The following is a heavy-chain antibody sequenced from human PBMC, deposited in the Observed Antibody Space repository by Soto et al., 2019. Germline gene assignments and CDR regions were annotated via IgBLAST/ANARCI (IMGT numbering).Heavy chain of an antibody. V-gene: IGHV3-9*01. CDR3: AKSPSYYGDFDY. CDR2: ISWNSGSI. Sequence: EVQLVESGGGLVQPGRSLRLSCAASGFSFDDYAMRWVRQAPGKGLEWVSGISWNSGSIGYADSVKGRFTISRDNAKNSLYLQMNSLSAEDTALYYCAKSPSYYGDFDYWGQGTLVTVSS. D-gene: IGHD4-17*01. J-gene: IGHJ4*02. CDR1: GFSFDDYA.